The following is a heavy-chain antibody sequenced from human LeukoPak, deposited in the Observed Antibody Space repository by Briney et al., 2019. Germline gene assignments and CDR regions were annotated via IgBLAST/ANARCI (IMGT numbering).Heavy chain of an antibody. CDR3: ARVGGYSSGWVYFDY. J-gene: IGHJ4*02. CDR2: IYYSGST. V-gene: IGHV4-59*01. Sequence: SETLSLTCTVSGGSISSYYWSWIRQPPGKGLEWIGYIYYSGSTNYNPSLKSRVTISVDTSKNQFSLKLSSVTAADTAVYYCARVGGYSSGWVYFDYWGQGTLVTVSS. D-gene: IGHD6-19*01. CDR1: GGSISSYY.